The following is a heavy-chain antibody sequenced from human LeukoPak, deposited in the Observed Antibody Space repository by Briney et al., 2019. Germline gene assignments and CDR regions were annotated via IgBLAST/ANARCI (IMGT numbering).Heavy chain of an antibody. CDR3: AKRVPYSSSSAYFDY. CDR2: ISDDGRNT. V-gene: IGHV3-23*01. J-gene: IGHJ4*02. CDR1: GFTFSTYG. Sequence: GGSLRLSCTASGFTFSTYGMNWVRQAPGKGLEWVSSISDDGRNTYYTDSVKGRFTVSRDNSKNTLYLQMNGLRADDTAVYYCAKRVPYSSSSAYFDYWGQGILVTVSS. D-gene: IGHD6-6*01.